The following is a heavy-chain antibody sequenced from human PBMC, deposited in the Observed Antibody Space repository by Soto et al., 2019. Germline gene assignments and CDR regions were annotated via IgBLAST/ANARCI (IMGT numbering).Heavy chain of an antibody. CDR2: IIPIFGTA. V-gene: IGHV1-69*12. CDR1: GGTFSSYA. D-gene: IGHD3-22*01. Sequence: QVQLVRSGAEVKKPGSSVKVSCKASGGTFSSYAISWVRQAPGQWLEWMGGIIPIFGTANYAQKFQGRVTITADESTSTAYMELSSLRSEDTAVYYCALRYYYDSSGYPNPDFDYWGQGTLVTVSS. CDR3: ALRYYYDSSGYPNPDFDY. J-gene: IGHJ4*02.